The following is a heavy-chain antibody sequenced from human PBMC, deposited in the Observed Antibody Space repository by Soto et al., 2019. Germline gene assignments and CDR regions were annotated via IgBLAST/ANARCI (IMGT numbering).Heavy chain of an antibody. Sequence: ASVKVSCKASGYTFTSYGISWVRQAPGQGLEWMGGISAYNGNTNYAQKLQGRVTMTTDTSTSTAYMELRSLRSDDTAVYYCARDRDCGGDCYPLDYGMDVWGQGTTVTVSS. D-gene: IGHD2-21*02. CDR2: ISAYNGNT. CDR3: ARDRDCGGDCYPLDYGMDV. J-gene: IGHJ6*02. V-gene: IGHV1-18*01. CDR1: GYTFTSYG.